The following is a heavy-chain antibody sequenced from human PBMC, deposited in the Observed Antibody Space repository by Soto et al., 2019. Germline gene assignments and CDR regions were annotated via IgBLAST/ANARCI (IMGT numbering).Heavy chain of an antibody. D-gene: IGHD4-17*01. V-gene: IGHV3-15*01. J-gene: IGHJ6*02. CDR1: GFTFSNAW. Sequence: GGSLRLSCAASGFTFSNAWMSWVRQAPGKGLEWVGRIISKTDGGTTDYAAPVQGRFTISRDDSKNTLYLQMNSLETEDTAVYYCTTREVTTGTYYFYGMHVWGPGATVTVS. CDR3: TTREVTTGTYYFYGMHV. CDR2: IISKTDGGTT.